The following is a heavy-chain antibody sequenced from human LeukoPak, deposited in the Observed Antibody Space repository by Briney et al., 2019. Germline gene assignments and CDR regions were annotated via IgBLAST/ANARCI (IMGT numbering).Heavy chain of an antibody. J-gene: IGHJ4*02. CDR1: GFSFGDYS. Sequence: GGSLRLSCTTSGFSFGDYSVSWVRQAPGKGLEWVSFIRTKYYGGAAEYAASVKGSFTVSNDDSKSIAYLQITSLNTQATAVYYCTRTPGDAFHPGGYYFDYWGRGTMVSVPS. CDR2: IRTKYYGGAA. V-gene: IGHV3-49*04. CDR3: TRTPGDAFHPGGYYFDY. D-gene: IGHD5-24*01.